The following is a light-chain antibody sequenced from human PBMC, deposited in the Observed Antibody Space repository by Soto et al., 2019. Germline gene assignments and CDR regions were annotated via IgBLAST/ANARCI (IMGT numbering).Light chain of an antibody. CDR3: QSYDSSLTVV. CDR1: SSNIGAGYD. Sequence: QSVLTQPPSVSGAPGQRVTISCTGSSSNIGAGYDVHWYQHLPGTAPKVVIHDNSNRPSGVPDRFSGSKSGTSASLAITGLQAEDEADYFCQSYDSSLTVVFGGGTKLTV. J-gene: IGLJ3*02. V-gene: IGLV1-40*01. CDR2: DNS.